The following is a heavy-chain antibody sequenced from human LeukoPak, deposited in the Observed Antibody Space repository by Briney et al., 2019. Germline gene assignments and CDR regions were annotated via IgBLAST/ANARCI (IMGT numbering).Heavy chain of an antibody. CDR1: GGSFSGYY. Sequence: SETLSLTCAVYGGSFSGYYWSWIRQPPGKGLEWIGEINHSGGTNYNPSLKSRVTMSVDTSKNQFSLRLSSVTAADTAVYYCARDRYYYDTSGPPLDIWGQGTMVTVSS. V-gene: IGHV4-34*01. D-gene: IGHD3-22*01. CDR2: INHSGGT. CDR3: ARDRYYYDTSGPPLDI. J-gene: IGHJ3*02.